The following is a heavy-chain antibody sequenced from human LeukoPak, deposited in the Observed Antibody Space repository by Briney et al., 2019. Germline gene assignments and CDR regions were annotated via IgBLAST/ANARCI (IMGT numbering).Heavy chain of an antibody. CDR2: ISYDGSNK. Sequence: PGRSLRLSCAASGFTFSSYGMHWVRQAPGKGLEWVAVISYDGSNKYYADSVKGRFTISRDNSKNTLYLQMNSLRAEDTAVYYCAIATGYCSGGSCPVDYWGQGTLVTVSS. CDR1: GFTFSSYG. CDR3: AIATGYCSGGSCPVDY. V-gene: IGHV3-30*03. D-gene: IGHD2-15*01. J-gene: IGHJ4*02.